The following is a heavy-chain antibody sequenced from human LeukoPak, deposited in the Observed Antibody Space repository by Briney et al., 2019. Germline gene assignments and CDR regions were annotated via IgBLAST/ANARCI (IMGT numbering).Heavy chain of an antibody. CDR2: ISYTSNYI. CDR3: ARDSQTRSVFEM. J-gene: IGHJ3*02. CDR1: GFKFSDYT. D-gene: IGHD3-3*01. Sequence: RSGGSLRLSCAASGFKFSDYTMNWVRQAPGKGLEWVSSISYTSNYIHYADSVKGRFTISRDNPRNSLSLQMNSLRAEDTAVYYCARDSQTRSVFEMWGQGTMVTVSS. V-gene: IGHV3-21*01.